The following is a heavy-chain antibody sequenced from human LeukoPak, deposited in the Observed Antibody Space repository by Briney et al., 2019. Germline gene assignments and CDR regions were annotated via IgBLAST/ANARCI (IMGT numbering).Heavy chain of an antibody. Sequence: PGGSLRLSCAASGFTVSSNYMSWVRQAPGKGLEWVSVIYSGGSTYYADPVKGRFTISRDNSENTLYLQMNSLRAEDTAVYYCAKNSGYDNTLFDYWGQGTLVTVSS. CDR3: AKNSGYDNTLFDY. CDR1: GFTVSSNY. D-gene: IGHD5-12*01. CDR2: IYSGGST. V-gene: IGHV3-53*01. J-gene: IGHJ4*02.